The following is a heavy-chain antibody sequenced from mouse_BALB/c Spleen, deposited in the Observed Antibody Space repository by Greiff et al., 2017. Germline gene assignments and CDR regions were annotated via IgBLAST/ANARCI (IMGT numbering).Heavy chain of an antibody. CDR2: IDPENGDT. Sequence: VQLQQSGAELVRSGASVKLSCTASGFNFKDYYMHWVKQRPEQGLEWIGWIDPENGDTEYAPKFQGKATMTADTSSNTAYLQLSSLTSEDTAVYYCNARGDYDLFDYWGQGTTLTVSS. D-gene: IGHD2-4*01. CDR3: NARGDYDLFDY. J-gene: IGHJ2*01. CDR1: GFNFKDYY. V-gene: IGHV14-4*02.